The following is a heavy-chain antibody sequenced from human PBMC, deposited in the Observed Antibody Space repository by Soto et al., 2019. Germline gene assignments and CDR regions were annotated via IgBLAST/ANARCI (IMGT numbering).Heavy chain of an antibody. J-gene: IGHJ6*02. CDR2: IIPIFGTA. Sequence: ASVKVSCKASGGTFSSYAISWVRQAPGQGLEWMGGIIPIFGTANYAQKFQGRVTITADKSTSTAYMELSSPRSEDTAVYYCARDEDIVVVPAAKASPYYYYGMDVWGQGTTVTVSS. CDR3: ARDEDIVVVPAAKASPYYYYGMDV. CDR1: GGTFSSYA. D-gene: IGHD2-2*01. V-gene: IGHV1-69*06.